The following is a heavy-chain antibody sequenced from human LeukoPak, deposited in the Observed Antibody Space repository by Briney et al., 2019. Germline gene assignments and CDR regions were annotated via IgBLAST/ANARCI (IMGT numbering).Heavy chain of an antibody. CDR1: GFIFSDYY. J-gene: IGHJ5*02. CDR2: IDGSSSRT. Sequence: GGSLRLSCAASGFIFSDYYMSWMRQAPGKGLEWLSYIDGSSSRTNYADSVKGLFTISRDNVKNSLYLQMNSLRAEDTAVYFCARRGTDYCTPSSCHPNWFAPWGQGTQVTVSS. D-gene: IGHD4-11*01. CDR3: ARRGTDYCTPSSCHPNWFAP. V-gene: IGHV3-11*03.